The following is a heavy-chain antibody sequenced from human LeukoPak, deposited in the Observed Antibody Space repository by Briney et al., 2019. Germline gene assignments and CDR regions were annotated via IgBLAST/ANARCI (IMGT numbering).Heavy chain of an antibody. CDR2: FDPEDGET. Sequence: ASVKVSCKVSRYTLTELSMHWVRQAPGKGLEWMGGFDPEDGETIYAQKFQGRVTMTEDTSTDTAYMELSSLRSEDTAVYYCARGPDYDILADYFDYWGQGTLVTVSS. CDR1: RYTLTELS. V-gene: IGHV1-24*01. J-gene: IGHJ4*02. D-gene: IGHD3-9*01. CDR3: ARGPDYDILADYFDY.